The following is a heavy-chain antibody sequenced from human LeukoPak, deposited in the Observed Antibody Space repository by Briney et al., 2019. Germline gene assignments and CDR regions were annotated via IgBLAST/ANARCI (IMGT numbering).Heavy chain of an antibody. Sequence: GGSLRLSCAASGFTFSSYGMHWVRQAPGKGLEGVAVIAYGGSNKYYADSVKGRFTISRDNSKNTLYLQMNSLRAEDTAVYYCAKDPEYYYDSINYWGQGTLVTVSS. CDR1: GFTFSSYG. CDR2: IAYGGSNK. V-gene: IGHV3-30*18. J-gene: IGHJ4*02. CDR3: AKDPEYYYDSINY. D-gene: IGHD3-22*01.